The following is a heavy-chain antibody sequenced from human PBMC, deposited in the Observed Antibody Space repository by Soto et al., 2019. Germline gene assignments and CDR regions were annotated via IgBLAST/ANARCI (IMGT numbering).Heavy chain of an antibody. Sequence: EVQLLESGGGLVQPGGSLRLSCAASGFTYSSYAMTGVRHAPGEAGVGVTFFSGSGGSTYYADSVRGRFTISRDQSKNTVYLQMNSLRAEDTAVYYCAKDFAPYSGSYANDYWGQGTLVTVSS. CDR2: FSGSGGST. V-gene: IGHV3-23*01. CDR3: AKDFAPYSGSYANDY. CDR1: GFTYSSYA. J-gene: IGHJ4*02. D-gene: IGHD1-26*01.